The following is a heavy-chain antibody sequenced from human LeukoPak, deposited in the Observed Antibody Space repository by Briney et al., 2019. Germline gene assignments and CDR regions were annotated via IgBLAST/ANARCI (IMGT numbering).Heavy chain of an antibody. Sequence: ASVKVSCKASGYTFTSYGISWVRQAPGQGLEWMGWISAYNGNTDYAQKLQGRVTMTTDTSTSTAYMELRSLRSDDTALYYCARGTYYDSSAYSGVRLFDYWGQGTLVTVSS. CDR2: ISAYNGNT. D-gene: IGHD3-22*01. CDR1: GYTFTSYG. V-gene: IGHV1-18*01. J-gene: IGHJ4*02. CDR3: ARGTYYDSSAYSGVRLFDY.